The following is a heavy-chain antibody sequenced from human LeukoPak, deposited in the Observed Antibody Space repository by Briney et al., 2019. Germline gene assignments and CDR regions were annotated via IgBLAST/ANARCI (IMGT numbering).Heavy chain of an antibody. CDR1: GGSVSSGSYY. D-gene: IGHD2-15*01. J-gene: IGHJ6*02. CDR2: IYYSGST. V-gene: IGHV4-61*01. Sequence: KPSGTLSLTCTVSGGSVSSGSYYWSWIRQPPGKGLEWIGYIYYSGSTNYNPSLKSRVTISVDTSKNQFSLKLSSVTAADTAVYYCAREGVVVAATYHYYYGMDVWGQGTTVTVSS. CDR3: AREGVVVAATYHYYYGMDV.